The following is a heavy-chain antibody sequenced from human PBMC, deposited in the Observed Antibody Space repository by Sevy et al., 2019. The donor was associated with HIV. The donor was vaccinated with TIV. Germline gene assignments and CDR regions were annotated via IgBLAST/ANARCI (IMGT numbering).Heavy chain of an antibody. V-gene: IGHV3-33*01. CDR1: GFSFNGYG. D-gene: IGHD6-19*01. J-gene: IGHJ4*02. CDR3: ARESIAVAGIGYFFHS. Sequence: GGSLRLSRAASGFSFNGYGMLWVRQAPGKGLEWVAVIWYDGTNREYAASVKGRFTISRDNSKNTLFLQMNSLRAEDTAVYYCARESIAVAGIGYFFHSWGQGTLVTVSS. CDR2: IWYDGTNR.